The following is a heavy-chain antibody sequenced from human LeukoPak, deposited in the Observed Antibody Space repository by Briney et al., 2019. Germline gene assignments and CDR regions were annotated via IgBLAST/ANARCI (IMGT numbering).Heavy chain of an antibody. Sequence: SVKVSCKASGGTFSSYAINWVRQAPRPGLEWMGGIIPIFGTANYAQKFQGRVTITADESTSTDYMELSSLRSEDTAVYYCARGGPYYYDGSSYPEYFQHWGQGTLVTVS. V-gene: IGHV1-69*13. J-gene: IGHJ1*01. D-gene: IGHD3-22*01. CDR1: GGTFSSYA. CDR3: ARGGPYYYDGSSYPEYFQH. CDR2: IIPIFGTA.